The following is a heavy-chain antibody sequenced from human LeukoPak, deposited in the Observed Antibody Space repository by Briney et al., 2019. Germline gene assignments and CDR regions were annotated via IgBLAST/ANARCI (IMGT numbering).Heavy chain of an antibody. D-gene: IGHD3-16*01. CDR1: GFTFSNYW. CDR3: AKDAWGSSMAY. CDR2: INSDGTST. J-gene: IGHJ4*02. V-gene: IGHV3-74*01. Sequence: PGGSLRLSCAASGFTFSNYWMHWVRQAPGKGLVWVSRINSDGTSTSYADSVRGRFTISRDNAKNTLYLQLNSQRPEDTAVYYCAKDAWGSSMAYWGQGTLVTVSS.